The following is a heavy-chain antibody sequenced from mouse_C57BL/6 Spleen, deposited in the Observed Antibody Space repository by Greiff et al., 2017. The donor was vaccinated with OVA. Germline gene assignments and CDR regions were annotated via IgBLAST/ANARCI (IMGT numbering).Heavy chain of an antibody. Sequence: GGGLVQPKGSLKLSCAASGFSFNTYAMNWVRQAPGKGLEWVARIRSKSNNYATYYADSVKDRFTISRDDSESMLYLQMNNLKTEDTAMYYCVGGSSYFDYWGQGTTLTVSS. D-gene: IGHD1-1*01. CDR3: VGGSSYFDY. V-gene: IGHV10-1*01. CDR1: GFSFNTYA. J-gene: IGHJ2*01. CDR2: IRSKSNNYAT.